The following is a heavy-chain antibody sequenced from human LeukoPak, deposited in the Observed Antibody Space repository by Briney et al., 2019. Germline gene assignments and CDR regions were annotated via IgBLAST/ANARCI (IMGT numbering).Heavy chain of an antibody. CDR2: INHSGST. CDR1: GGSFSGYY. D-gene: IGHD2-2*01. V-gene: IGHV4-34*01. J-gene: IGHJ5*02. CDR3: ARGRYCSSTSCYSRWFDP. Sequence: PSETLSLTCAVYGGSFSGYYWSWIRQPPGKGLEWIGEINHSGSTNHNPSLKSRVTISVDTSKNQFSLKLSSVTAADTAVYYCARGRYCSSTSCYSRWFDPWGQGTPVTVSS.